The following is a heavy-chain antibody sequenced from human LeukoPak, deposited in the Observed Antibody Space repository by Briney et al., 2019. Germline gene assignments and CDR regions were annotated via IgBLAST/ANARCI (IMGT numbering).Heavy chain of an antibody. CDR1: GGSISSSDYY. CDR2: IYYGGYT. V-gene: IGHV4-39*01. Sequence: SETLSLTCTVSGGSISSSDYYRGWIRQPPGKGLEWIGSIYYGGYTYYNPSLKSRVTISVDTSKNQFSLKLSSVTAADTAIYYCQSRFLEWLLDYWGQGTLVTVSS. D-gene: IGHD3-3*01. CDR3: QSRFLEWLLDY. J-gene: IGHJ4*02.